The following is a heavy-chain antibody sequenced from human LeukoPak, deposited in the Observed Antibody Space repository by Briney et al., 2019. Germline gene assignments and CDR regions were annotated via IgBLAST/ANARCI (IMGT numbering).Heavy chain of an antibody. CDR3: ARDNSVGGIAWWFDP. CDR1: GGTFSSYA. V-gene: IGHV1-69*06. CDR2: IIPIFGTA. D-gene: IGHD3-10*01. Sequence: ASVKVSCKASGGTFSSYAISWVRQAPGQGLEWMGGIIPIFGTANYAQKFQGRVTITADKSTSTAYMELSSLRSEDTAIYYCARDNSVGGIAWWFDPWGQGTLVTVSS. J-gene: IGHJ5*02.